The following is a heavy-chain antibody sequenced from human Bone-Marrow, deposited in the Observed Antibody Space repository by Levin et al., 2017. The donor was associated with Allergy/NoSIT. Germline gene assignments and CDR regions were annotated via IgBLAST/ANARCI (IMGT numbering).Heavy chain of an antibody. CDR1: GGSVSSNTQY. CDR2: IYHSGGT. J-gene: IGHJ6*02. Sequence: SETLSLTCTVSGGSVSSNTQYWGWIRQPPGKGLEWIGSIYHSGGTYYNPSLKSRVTVSVDTSKTHFSLKLSSVTAADTAIYYCVRDSYYHGMDVWGHGTTVTVSS. CDR3: VRDSYYHGMDV. V-gene: IGHV4-39*02.